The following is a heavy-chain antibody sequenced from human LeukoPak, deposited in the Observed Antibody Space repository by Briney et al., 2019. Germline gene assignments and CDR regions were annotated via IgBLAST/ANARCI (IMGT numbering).Heavy chain of an antibody. CDR1: GFTFSSSW. D-gene: IGHD4-23*01. CDR3: ARDYDYGGNWFDP. V-gene: IGHV3-74*01. CDR2: INSYGSST. J-gene: IGHJ5*02. Sequence: GGPLRLSCAASGFTFSSSWMRWVRQAPGKGLVWVSRINSYGSSTSYADSVKGRFTISRDNAKNTLYLQMNSLRAEDTAVYYCARDYDYGGNWFDPWGQGTLVTVSS.